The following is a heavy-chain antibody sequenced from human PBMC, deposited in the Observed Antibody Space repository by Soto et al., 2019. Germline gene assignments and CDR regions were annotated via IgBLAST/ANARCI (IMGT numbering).Heavy chain of an antibody. CDR3: ARDSASDYMDV. J-gene: IGHJ6*03. V-gene: IGHV3-33*01. CDR1: GFPFSSYG. D-gene: IGHD3-10*01. Sequence: QVQLVESGGGVVQPGKSLRLSCTASGFPFSSYGMHWVRQAPGKGLEWVAVIWFDGSHKFYTDSVKGRFTISRDKSKNTLYLQMNSPRAEDSAIYFCARDSASDYMDVWGKGTTVTVSS. CDR2: IWFDGSHK.